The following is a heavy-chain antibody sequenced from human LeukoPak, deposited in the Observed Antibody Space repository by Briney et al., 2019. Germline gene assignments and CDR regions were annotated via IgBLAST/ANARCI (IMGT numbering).Heavy chain of an antibody. J-gene: IGHJ5*02. CDR3: AREYCSGGSCSKAGFDP. CDR1: GFTFSSYS. CDR2: ISSSSSTI. D-gene: IGHD2-15*01. Sequence: PGGSLRLSCAASGFTFSSYSMNWVRQAPGKGLEWVSYISSSSSTIYYADSVKGRFTISRDNAKNSLYLQMNSLRAEDTAVYYCAREYCSGGSCSKAGFDPWGQGTLVTVSS. V-gene: IGHV3-48*01.